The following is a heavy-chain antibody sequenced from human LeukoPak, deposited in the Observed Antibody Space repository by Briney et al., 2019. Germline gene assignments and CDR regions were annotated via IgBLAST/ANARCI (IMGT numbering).Heavy chain of an antibody. J-gene: IGHJ3*02. CDR3: ASLSSTSHGDAFDI. Sequence: PGGSLRLSCAASGFTFSSYSMNWVRQAPGKGLEWVSSISSSSSYIYYADSVKGRFTISRDNAKNSLYLQMNSLRAEDTAMYYCASLSSTSHGDAFDIWGQGTMVTVSS. D-gene: IGHD2-2*01. CDR1: GFTFSSYS. V-gene: IGHV3-21*01. CDR2: ISSSSSYI.